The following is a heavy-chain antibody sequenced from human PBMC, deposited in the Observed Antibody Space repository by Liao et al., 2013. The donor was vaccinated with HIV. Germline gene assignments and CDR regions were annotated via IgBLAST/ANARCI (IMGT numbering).Heavy chain of an antibody. V-gene: IGHV4-34*01. CDR1: GGSFSGYY. Sequence: QVQLQQWGAGLLKPSETLSLTCAVYGGSFSGYYWSWIRQPPGKGLEWIGEINHSGSTNYNPSLKSRVTISVDTSKNQFSLKLSSVTAADTAVYYCARVDKEVLWFGESHWYFDLWGRGTLVTVSS. J-gene: IGHJ2*01. CDR3: ARVDKEVLWFGESHWYFDL. CDR2: INHSGST. D-gene: IGHD3-10*01.